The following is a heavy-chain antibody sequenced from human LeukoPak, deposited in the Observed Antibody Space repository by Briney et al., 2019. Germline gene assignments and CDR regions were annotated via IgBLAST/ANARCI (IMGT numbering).Heavy chain of an antibody. D-gene: IGHD6-19*01. CDR3: AKEYSGWQTDY. J-gene: IGHJ4*02. Sequence: GGSLRLSCAASEFSVGSNYMTWVRQAPGKGLEWVSLIYSGGSTYYADSVKGRFTISRDNSKNTLYLQMNSLRAEDTAVYYCAKEYSGWQTDYWGQGTLVTVSS. V-gene: IGHV3-66*01. CDR1: EFSVGSNY. CDR2: IYSGGST.